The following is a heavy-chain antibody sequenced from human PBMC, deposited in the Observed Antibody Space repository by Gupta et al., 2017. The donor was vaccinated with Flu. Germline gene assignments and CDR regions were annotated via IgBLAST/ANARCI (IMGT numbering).Heavy chain of an antibody. V-gene: IGHV4-39*01. CDR2: IYHSGTT. D-gene: IGHD3-10*01. CDR3: ARAVGEDSGLNKNDF. J-gene: IGHJ4*02. CDR1: GASVSSRSYY. Sequence: QLQLQESGPGLVRPSETLSLTFSVSGASVSSRSYYWDWIRQPPGKGLEWTGSIYHSGTTFYNASLGSRVTIFVDTSTNQFSLRLTSVTAADTAVYYCARAVGEDSGLNKNDFWGQGTLVTVSS.